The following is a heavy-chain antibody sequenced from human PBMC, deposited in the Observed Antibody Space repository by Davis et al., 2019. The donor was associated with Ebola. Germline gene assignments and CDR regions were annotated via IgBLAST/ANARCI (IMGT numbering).Heavy chain of an antibody. CDR2: VNPEAGGA. J-gene: IGHJ2*01. CDR3: ARDAGRPGHFWYFDL. Sequence: ASVKVSCKASEYTFTAYYVHWLRQAPGQGPEWMGVVNPEAGGAEYAPKFQGRVTMTRDTSITTIYLELRSLKSDDTAVYYCARDAGRPGHFWYFDLWGRGTPVTVSS. CDR1: EYTFTAYY. V-gene: IGHV1-2*02. D-gene: IGHD6-6*01.